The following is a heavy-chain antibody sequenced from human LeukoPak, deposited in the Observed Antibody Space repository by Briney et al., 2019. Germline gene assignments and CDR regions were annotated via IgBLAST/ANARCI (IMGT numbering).Heavy chain of an antibody. D-gene: IGHD6-13*01. CDR1: GGSFSGYY. J-gene: IGHJ2*01. CDR3: ARVSSSWYQDWYFDL. Sequence: SETLSLTCAVYGGSFSGYYWSWIRQPPGKGLEWIGEINHSGSTNYNPSLKSRVTISVDTSRNQFSLKLSSVTAADTAVYYCARVSSSWYQDWYFDLWGRGTLVTVSS. CDR2: INHSGST. V-gene: IGHV4-34*01.